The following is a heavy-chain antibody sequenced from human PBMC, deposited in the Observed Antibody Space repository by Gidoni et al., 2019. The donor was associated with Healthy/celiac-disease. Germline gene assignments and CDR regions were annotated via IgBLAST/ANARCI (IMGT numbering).Heavy chain of an antibody. CDR3: AIAVAGTSLYYFDY. Sequence: QVQLQQWGAGLVKPSETLSLTCAVYGGSFSGYYWSWIRQHPGKGLEWIGEINHSGSTNYNPSLKSRVTISVDTSKNQFSLKLSSVTAADTAVYYCAIAVAGTSLYYFDYWGQGTLVTVSS. CDR2: INHSGST. V-gene: IGHV4-34*01. J-gene: IGHJ4*02. CDR1: GGSFSGYY. D-gene: IGHD6-19*01.